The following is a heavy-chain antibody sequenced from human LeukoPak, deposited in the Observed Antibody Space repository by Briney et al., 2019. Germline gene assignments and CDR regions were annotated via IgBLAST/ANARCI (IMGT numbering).Heavy chain of an antibody. V-gene: IGHV4-59*12. CDR3: ASLRVPGYFDY. D-gene: IGHD3-16*01. Sequence: SETLSLTCTVSGGSISSYYWSWIRQPPGKGLEWIGYIYYSGSSNYNPSLKSRVTMSVDTSKTQFSLRLSSVTAADTAVYYCASLRVPGYFDYWGPGNLVTVSS. J-gene: IGHJ4*03. CDR2: IYYSGSS. CDR1: GGSISSYY.